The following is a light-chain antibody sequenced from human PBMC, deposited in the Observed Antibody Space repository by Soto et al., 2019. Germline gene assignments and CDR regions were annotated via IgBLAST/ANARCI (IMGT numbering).Light chain of an antibody. V-gene: IGKV3-20*01. Sequence: IVLTQSPGTLSLSPGETATLSCRASESLSQHSIAWYQQKPGQAPRLLIYGVSGRDNGIPDRFSGSGSGTDFALTISGMEAEDFAVYFCQQCQSLLRTFGQGNKV. CDR2: GVS. CDR1: ESLSQHS. CDR3: QQCQSLLRT. J-gene: IGKJ1*01.